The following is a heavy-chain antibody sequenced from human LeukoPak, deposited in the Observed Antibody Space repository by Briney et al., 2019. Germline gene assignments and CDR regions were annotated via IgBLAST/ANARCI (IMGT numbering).Heavy chain of an antibody. Sequence: PSETLSLTCTVSGGSISSYYWSWIRQPPGKGLEWIGSIYQSGSTYYNSSLKSRVTISVGTSKNQFSLKLSSVTAADTAVYYCARAITMVNWFDPWGQGSLVTVSS. V-gene: IGHV4-59*12. CDR1: GGSISSYY. D-gene: IGHD3-10*01. J-gene: IGHJ5*02. CDR3: ARAITMVNWFDP. CDR2: IYQSGST.